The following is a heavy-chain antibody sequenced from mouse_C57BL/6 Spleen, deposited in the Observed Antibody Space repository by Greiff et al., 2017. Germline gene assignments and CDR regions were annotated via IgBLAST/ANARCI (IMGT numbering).Heavy chain of an antibody. V-gene: IGHV1-52*01. J-gene: IGHJ3*01. CDR1: GYTFTSYW. D-gene: IGHD2-4*01. Sequence: QVQLQQPGAELVRPGSSVKLSCKASGYTFTSYWMHWVKQRPIQGLDWIGNIDPSDSETHYNQKFKDKATLTVDKSSSTAYMQLSSLTSEDSAVYYCARDDYDRFAYWGQGTLVTVSA. CDR3: ARDDYDRFAY. CDR2: IDPSDSET.